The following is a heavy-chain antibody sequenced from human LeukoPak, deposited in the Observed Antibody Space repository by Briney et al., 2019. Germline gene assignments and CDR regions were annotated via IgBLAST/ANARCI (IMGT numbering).Heavy chain of an antibody. J-gene: IGHJ4*02. Sequence: GGSLRLSCAASGFTFSSYWMSWVRQAPGKGLEWVANIKQDGSEKDYVDSVKGRFTISRDNAKNSLYLQMNSLRAEDTAVYYCARSEWELLSYFDYWGQGTLVTVSS. V-gene: IGHV3-7*01. CDR1: GFTFSSYW. CDR3: ARSEWELLSYFDY. CDR2: IKQDGSEK. D-gene: IGHD1-26*01.